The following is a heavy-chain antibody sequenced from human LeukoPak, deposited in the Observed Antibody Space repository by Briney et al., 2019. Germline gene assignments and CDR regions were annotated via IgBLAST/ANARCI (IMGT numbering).Heavy chain of an antibody. D-gene: IGHD2-8*02. V-gene: IGHV3-23*01. CDR3: AKDRVPGNGWSIDI. J-gene: IGHJ3*02. CDR2: IYGSGSKT. Sequence: GGSLRLSCVASGFAFSTYSISWVRQAPGKGLEWVSSIYGSGSKTFYADSVKGRFTISRDSSMTTVFLQMIGLRVEDTALYYCAKDRVPGNGWSIDIWGQGTMVTVSA. CDR1: GFAFSTYS.